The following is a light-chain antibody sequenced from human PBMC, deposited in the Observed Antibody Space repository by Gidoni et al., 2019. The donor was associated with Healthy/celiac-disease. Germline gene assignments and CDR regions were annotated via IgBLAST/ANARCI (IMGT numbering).Light chain of an antibody. CDR2: EGS. Sequence: QSALTQPASVSGSPGQSINISCTGTISDVGSYNLVSWYQQHPCKAPKLILYEGSKRHSGVSNRFSGSKSGNTASLTISGLQAEDEADYYCCSYAGRVVFGGGTKRTVL. V-gene: IGLV2-23*01. J-gene: IGLJ2*01. CDR1: ISDVGSYNL. CDR3: CSYAGRVV.